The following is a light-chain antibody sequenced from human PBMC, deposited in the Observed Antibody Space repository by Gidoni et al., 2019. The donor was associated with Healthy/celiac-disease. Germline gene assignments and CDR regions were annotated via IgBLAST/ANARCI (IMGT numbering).Light chain of an antibody. V-gene: IGKV1-33*01. J-gene: IGKJ4*01. Sequence: DIKLTQSPSSLSASVGDRVTITCQASKDISNYLNWYQQKPGKAPKLLIYDASNLETGVPSRFSGSGSGTDFTFTISTLQPEDIATYYCQQYDNLPLTFGGGTKVEIK. CDR1: KDISNY. CDR3: QQYDNLPLT. CDR2: DAS.